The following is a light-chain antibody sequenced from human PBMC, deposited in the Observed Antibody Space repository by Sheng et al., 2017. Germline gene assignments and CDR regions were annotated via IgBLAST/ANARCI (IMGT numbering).Light chain of an antibody. CDR2: TAS. CDR1: QSISNY. J-gene: IGKJ5*01. Sequence: DIQMTQSPSSLSASVGDRVTITCRASQSISNYLNWYQQKPGKAPKLLIYTASSLQSGVPSRFSGSGSGTDFTLTINSLQPEDFATYYCQQSYSTPSITFGQRDTTG. V-gene: IGKV1-39*01. CDR3: QQSYSTPSIT.